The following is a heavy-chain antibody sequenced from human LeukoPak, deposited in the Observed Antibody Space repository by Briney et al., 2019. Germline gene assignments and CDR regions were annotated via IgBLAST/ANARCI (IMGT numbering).Heavy chain of an antibody. V-gene: IGHV3-7*05. D-gene: IGHD6-6*01. Sequence: GGSLRLSCAASGFTFSNYRMSWVRQAPGKGLEWVANIKQDGSEEVYVDSVKGRLTISRDNAKNSLFLQMNTLRAEDTAVYYCARDPYSSTWSYGMDVWGQGTTVTVSS. J-gene: IGHJ6*02. CDR3: ARDPYSSTWSYGMDV. CDR1: GFTFSNYR. CDR2: IKQDGSEE.